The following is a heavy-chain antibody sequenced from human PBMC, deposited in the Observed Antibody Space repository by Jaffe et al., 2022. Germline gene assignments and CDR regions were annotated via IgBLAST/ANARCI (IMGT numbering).Heavy chain of an antibody. CDR1: GFTFSSYG. J-gene: IGHJ4*02. D-gene: IGHD2-15*01. CDR3: AKDLYVYCSGGSCYFFDY. Sequence: QVQLVESGGGVVQPGRSLRLSCAASGFTFSSYGMHWVRQAPGKGLEWVAVISYDGSNKYYADSVKGRFTISRDNSKNTLYLQMNSLRAEDTAVYYCAKDLYVYCSGGSCYFFDYWGQGTLVTVSS. CDR2: ISYDGSNK. V-gene: IGHV3-30*18.